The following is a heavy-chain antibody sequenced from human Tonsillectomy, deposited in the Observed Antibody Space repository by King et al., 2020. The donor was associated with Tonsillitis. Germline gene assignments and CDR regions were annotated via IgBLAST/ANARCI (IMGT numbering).Heavy chain of an antibody. V-gene: IGHV3-23*04. CDR2: VSGSGTST. J-gene: IGHJ5*02. CDR3: ASDIPYDSSEHNWFDP. Sequence: VQLVESGGGLVQPGGSLRLSCAASGFTFSRYAMSWVRQAPGKGLEWVSGVSGSGTSTYYADSVKGRFTISRDNSKNTLYLQMNSLRAEDTAVYYCASDIPYDSSEHNWFDPWGQGTLVTVSS. CDR1: GFTFSRYA. D-gene: IGHD3-22*01.